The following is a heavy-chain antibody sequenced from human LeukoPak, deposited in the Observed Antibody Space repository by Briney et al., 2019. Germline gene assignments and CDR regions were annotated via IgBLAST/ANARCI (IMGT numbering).Heavy chain of an antibody. D-gene: IGHD3-22*01. CDR2: IKQDGSEK. CDR3: AREGYTLIVVARSAFDI. Sequence: GGSLRLSCAAAGFTFSSYWMSWVRQAPGKGLEWVANIKQDGSEKYYVDSVKGRFTISRDNAKNSLYLQMNSLRAEDTAVYYCAREGYTLIVVARSAFDIWGQGTMVTVSS. J-gene: IGHJ3*02. CDR1: GFTFSSYW. V-gene: IGHV3-7*01.